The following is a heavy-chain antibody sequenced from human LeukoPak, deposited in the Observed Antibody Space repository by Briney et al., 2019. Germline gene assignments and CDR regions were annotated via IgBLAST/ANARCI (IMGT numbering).Heavy chain of an antibody. J-gene: IGHJ4*02. Sequence: GGSLRLSCAASGFTFSSYWMSWVRQAPGKGLEWVANIKQDGSEKYYVDSVKGRFTISRDNAKNSLYLQMNSLRAEDTAAYYCARQYCSSTSCYLSLYYFDYWGQGTLVTVSS. CDR2: IKQDGSEK. D-gene: IGHD2-2*01. V-gene: IGHV3-7*01. CDR3: ARQYCSSTSCYLSLYYFDY. CDR1: GFTFSSYW.